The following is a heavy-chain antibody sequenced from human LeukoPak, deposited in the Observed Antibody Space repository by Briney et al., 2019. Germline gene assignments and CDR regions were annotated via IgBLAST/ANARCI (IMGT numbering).Heavy chain of an antibody. J-gene: IGHJ4*02. D-gene: IGHD4-11*01. CDR1: GGSISGYY. CDR2: INHSGST. V-gene: IGHV4-34*01. Sequence: SETLSLTCGVYGGSISGYYWSWLRQPPGKGLEWIGEINHSGSTNYNPSLKSRVTISVDTSKNQFSLKLSSVTAADTAVYYCARVYSNHVYFDYWGQGTLVTVSS. CDR3: ARVYSNHVYFDY.